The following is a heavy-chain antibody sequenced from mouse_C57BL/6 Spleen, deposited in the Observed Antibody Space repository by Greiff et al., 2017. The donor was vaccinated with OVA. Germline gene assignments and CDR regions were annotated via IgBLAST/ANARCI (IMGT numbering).Heavy chain of an antibody. J-gene: IGHJ3*01. D-gene: IGHD2-4*01. CDR3: ARRAYDYDEGFAY. CDR2: IHPNSGST. V-gene: IGHV1-64*01. CDR1: GYTFTSYW. Sequence: QVQLQQPGAELVKPGASVKLSCKASGYTFTSYWMHWVKQRPGQGLEWIGMIHPNSGSTNYNEKFKSKATLTVDKSSSTAYMQLSSLTSEDSAVYYCARRAYDYDEGFAYWGQGTLVTVSA.